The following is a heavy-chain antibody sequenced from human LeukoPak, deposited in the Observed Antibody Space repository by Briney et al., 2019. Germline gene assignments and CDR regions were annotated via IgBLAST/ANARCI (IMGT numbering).Heavy chain of an antibody. CDR3: AKEQIARGYSYGQLDY. CDR1: RFTFGDYA. CDR2: ISWNSGSI. Sequence: RSGGSLRLSCAASRFTFGDYAMHWVRQAPGKGLEWVAGISWNSGSIGYADSVKGRFSVSRDNAKNSLYLQMNSLRAEDTALYYCAKEQIARGYSYGQLDYWGQGTLVTVSS. J-gene: IGHJ4*02. V-gene: IGHV3-9*01. D-gene: IGHD5-18*01.